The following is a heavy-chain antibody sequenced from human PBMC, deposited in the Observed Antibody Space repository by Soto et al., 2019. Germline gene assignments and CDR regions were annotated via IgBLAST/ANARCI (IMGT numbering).Heavy chain of an antibody. D-gene: IGHD2-2*01. V-gene: IGHV1-18*01. Sequence: QVQLGQSGPEVKKPGASVKVSCKTSGYIFTTYGIAWVRQAPGQGLEWMGWITVYNSNTNYAQKFQGRVTMTTDTSTNTAYMELRNLRSDDTAVYYCAKTGGTGFSNDPYCYDPYYVDHWGQGTVVTVSS. CDR3: AKTGGTGFSNDPYCYDPYYVDH. J-gene: IGHJ4*02. CDR1: GYIFTTYG. CDR2: ITVYNSNT.